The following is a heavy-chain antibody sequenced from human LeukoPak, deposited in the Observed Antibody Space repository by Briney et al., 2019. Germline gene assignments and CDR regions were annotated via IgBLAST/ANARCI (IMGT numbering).Heavy chain of an antibody. Sequence: GESLKISCKGSGYSFTTYCISWVRQIPGKGVEGMGRIDPSDSYTDYRPSFQGHVTIASAKPISTAYLQWSSLKASDTAMYYCARPIQGYSYGYPDAFDIWGQGTMVTVSS. CDR3: ARPIQGYSYGYPDAFDI. D-gene: IGHD5-18*01. V-gene: IGHV5-10-1*01. CDR1: GYSFTTYC. CDR2: IDPSDSYT. J-gene: IGHJ3*02.